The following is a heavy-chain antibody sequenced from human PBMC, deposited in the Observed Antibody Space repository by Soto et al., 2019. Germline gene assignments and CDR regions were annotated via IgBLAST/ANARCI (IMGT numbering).Heavy chain of an antibody. D-gene: IGHD6-6*01. J-gene: IGHJ5*02. Sequence: PSETLSLTCTVSGGSISSYYWSWIRQPPGKGLEWIGYIYYSGGTFYNPSLKSRVTISVDTSKNQFSLKLSSVPAADTAVYYCARERPDGARLDPWGQGTLVTVSS. CDR1: GGSISSYY. CDR2: IYYSGGT. CDR3: ARERPDGARLDP. V-gene: IGHV4-59*12.